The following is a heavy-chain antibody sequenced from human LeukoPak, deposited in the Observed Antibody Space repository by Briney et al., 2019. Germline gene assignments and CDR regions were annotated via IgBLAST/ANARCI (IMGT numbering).Heavy chain of an antibody. D-gene: IGHD6-19*01. J-gene: IGHJ6*03. Sequence: SVKVSCKASGGTFSSYAISWVRQAPGQGLEWMGRIIPIFGTANYAQKFQGRVTITTDESTSTAYMELSSLRSEDTAVYYCARVVSGWYGGVYYYMDVWGKGTTVTVSS. CDR1: GGTFSSYA. V-gene: IGHV1-69*05. CDR2: IIPIFGTA. CDR3: ARVVSGWYGGVYYYMDV.